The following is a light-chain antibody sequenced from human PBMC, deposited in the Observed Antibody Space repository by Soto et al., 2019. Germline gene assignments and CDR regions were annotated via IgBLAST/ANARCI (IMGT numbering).Light chain of an antibody. CDR2: AAS. CDR1: QSISSY. V-gene: IGKV1-39*01. CDR3: QQSWT. J-gene: IGKJ2*01. Sequence: DIPMTQSPSSLSASVGDRVTITCRASQSISSYLNWYQQKPGKAPNLLIYAASSLQSGVPSRFSGSGSGTDFTLTISSLQPEDSATYYCQQSWTFGQGTKLEIK.